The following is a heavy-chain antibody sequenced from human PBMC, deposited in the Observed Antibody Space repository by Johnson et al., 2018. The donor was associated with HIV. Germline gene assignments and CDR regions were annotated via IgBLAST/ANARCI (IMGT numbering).Heavy chain of an antibody. Sequence: QVQLVESGGGLVKPGGSLRLSCAASGFTFSDYYMSWIRQAAGKGLEWISYISSSGSTIYYADSVKGRFTISRDNAKNSLYLQMNSLRAEDTAVYYCTTDGYSSSWNRDAFDIWGQGTMVTVSS. D-gene: IGHD6-13*01. V-gene: IGHV3-11*04. CDR1: GFTFSDYY. CDR2: ISSSGSTI. J-gene: IGHJ3*02. CDR3: TTDGYSSSWNRDAFDI.